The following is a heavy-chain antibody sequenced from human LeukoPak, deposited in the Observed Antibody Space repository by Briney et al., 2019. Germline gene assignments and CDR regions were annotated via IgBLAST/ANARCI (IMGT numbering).Heavy chain of an antibody. V-gene: IGHV3-23*01. CDR1: GFTFSSYA. CDR3: AKDMVVPAAPTGVDY. D-gene: IGHD2-2*01. Sequence: GGSLRLSCAASGFTFSSYAMSWVRQAPGKGLEWVSAISGSGGSTYYADSVKGRFTIPRDNSKNTLYLQMNSLRAEDTAVYYCAKDMVVPAAPTGVDYWGQGTLVTVSS. J-gene: IGHJ4*02. CDR2: ISGSGGST.